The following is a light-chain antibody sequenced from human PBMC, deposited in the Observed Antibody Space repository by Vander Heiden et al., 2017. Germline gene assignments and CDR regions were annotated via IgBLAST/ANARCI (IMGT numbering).Light chain of an antibody. CDR2: LGA. CDR3: MQALQNPQT. CDR1: QSLLHRNGYNY. V-gene: IGKV2-28*01. J-gene: IGKJ1*01. Sequence: DIVLTQSPLSLPVPPEAPASISCRSSQSLLHRNGYNYLDWYRQKPGKSPQLLIYLGANRAAGVPDSFSGSGSGTDFTLKISRVEAEDVGVYYCMQALQNPQTFGQGTKVEIK.